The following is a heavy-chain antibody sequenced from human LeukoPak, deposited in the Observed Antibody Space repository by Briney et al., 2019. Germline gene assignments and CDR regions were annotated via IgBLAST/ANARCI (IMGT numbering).Heavy chain of an antibody. V-gene: IGHV1-2*06. Sequence: ASVKVSCKASGYTFIDSYIHFVRHAPGQGLEWMGRINPNSGDPNYPQKFQGRVTMTRDTSISTAYMEMNSLTSDDTAVYYCARSARHCNNGVCFTDYYIDLWGKGTTVTVSS. CDR1: GYTFIDSY. D-gene: IGHD2-8*01. CDR2: INPNSGDP. CDR3: ARSARHCNNGVCFTDYYIDL. J-gene: IGHJ6*03.